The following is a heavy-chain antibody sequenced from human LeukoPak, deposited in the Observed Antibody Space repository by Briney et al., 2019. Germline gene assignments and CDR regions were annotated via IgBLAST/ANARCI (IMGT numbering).Heavy chain of an antibody. V-gene: IGHV1-69*04. CDR3: ARGPSNSWYRFDY. CDR2: IIPILGIA. D-gene: IGHD6-13*01. J-gene: IGHJ4*02. CDR1: GGTFSSYA. Sequence: ASVKVSCKASGGTFSSYAISWVRQAPGQGLEWMGRIIPILGIANYAQKFQGRVTITADKSTSTAYMELSSLRSEDTAVYYCARGPSNSWYRFDYWGQGTLVTVSS.